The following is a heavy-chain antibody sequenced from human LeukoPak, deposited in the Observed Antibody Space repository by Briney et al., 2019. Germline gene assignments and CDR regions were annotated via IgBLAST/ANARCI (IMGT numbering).Heavy chain of an antibody. J-gene: IGHJ3*02. CDR2: IYTSGST. V-gene: IGHV4-4*07. CDR3: ARDHYPSRAFDI. D-gene: IGHD1-26*01. CDR1: GGSISSYY. Sequence: SETLPLTXTVSGGSISSYYWSWIRQPAGKGLEWIGRIYTSGSTNYNPSLKSRVTMSVDTSKNQFSLKLSSVTAADTAVYYCARDHYPSRAFDIWGQGTMVTVSS.